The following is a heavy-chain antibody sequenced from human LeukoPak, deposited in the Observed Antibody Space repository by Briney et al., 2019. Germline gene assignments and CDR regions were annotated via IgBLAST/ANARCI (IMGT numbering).Heavy chain of an antibody. CDR2: IYYSGST. D-gene: IGHD3-9*01. V-gene: IGHV4-59*01. Sequence: SETLSLTCTVSGGSISSYYWSWIRQPPGKGREWIGYIYYSGSTNYNPSLKSRVTISVGTSKNQFSLKLSSVTAADTAVYYCAVGGYDILTGYHAFDIWGQGTMVTVSS. CDR3: AVGGYDILTGYHAFDI. J-gene: IGHJ3*02. CDR1: GGSISSYY.